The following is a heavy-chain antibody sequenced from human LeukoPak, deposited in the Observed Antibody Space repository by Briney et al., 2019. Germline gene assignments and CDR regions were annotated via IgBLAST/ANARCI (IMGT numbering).Heavy chain of an antibody. Sequence: GGSLRLSCAASGFTFSSYAMSWVRQAPGKGLEWVSAISGSGGSTYYADSVKGRFTISRDNSKNTLYLQMNSLRAEDTAVYYCAKSDCSSPSCFTYAYWGQGTLVTVSS. V-gene: IGHV3-23*01. CDR1: GFTFSSYA. CDR3: AKSDCSSPSCFTYAY. CDR2: ISGSGGST. J-gene: IGHJ4*02. D-gene: IGHD2-2*01.